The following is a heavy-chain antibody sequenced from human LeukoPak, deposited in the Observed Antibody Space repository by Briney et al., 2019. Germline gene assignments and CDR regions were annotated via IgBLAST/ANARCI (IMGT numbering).Heavy chain of an antibody. V-gene: IGHV1-2*02. CDR3: VRDFRDIVVVPAALYYYYMDV. D-gene: IGHD2-2*01. J-gene: IGHJ6*03. CDR1: GYTFTGYY. CDR2: INPNSGGT. Sequence: ASVKVSCKASGYTFTGYYMHWVRQAPGQGLEWMGWINPNSGGTNYAQKFQGRVTMTRDTSISTAYMELSRLRSDDTAVYYCVRDFRDIVVVPAALYYYYMDVWGKGTTVTVSS.